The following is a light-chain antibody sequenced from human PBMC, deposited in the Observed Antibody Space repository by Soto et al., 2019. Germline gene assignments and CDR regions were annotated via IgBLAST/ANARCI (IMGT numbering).Light chain of an antibody. CDR3: QQYGSSPRT. J-gene: IGKJ1*01. V-gene: IGKV3-20*01. CDR2: DAS. Sequence: ENVLTQSPGTLSLSPGERATLSCRASQSVSSSYLARYQQKPGQAPRLLIYDASSRATGIPDRFSGSGSGADFTLTISSLEPEDFAVYFCQQYGSSPRTFGQGTKV. CDR1: QSVSSSY.